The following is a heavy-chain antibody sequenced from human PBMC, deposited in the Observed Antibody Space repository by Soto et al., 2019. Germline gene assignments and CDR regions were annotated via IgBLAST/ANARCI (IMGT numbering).Heavy chain of an antibody. D-gene: IGHD6-19*01. J-gene: IGHJ4*02. CDR2: TYYRSKWYN. V-gene: IGHV6-1*01. Sequence: PSQTLSLTCAISGDGVSGNSAAWNWIRQSPSRGLEWLGRTYYRSKWYNDYAVSVKSRITVTPDTSKNQFSLHLNSVTPEDTAVYYCAREFPYYGSSGSYFDYWGQGALVTVSS. CDR1: GDGVSGNSAA. CDR3: AREFPYYGSSGSYFDY.